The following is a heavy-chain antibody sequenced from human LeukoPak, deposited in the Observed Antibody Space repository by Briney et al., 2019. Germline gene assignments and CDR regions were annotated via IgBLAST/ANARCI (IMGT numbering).Heavy chain of an antibody. D-gene: IGHD3-10*01. J-gene: IGHJ3*02. CDR1: GGSISSGGYY. CDR2: IYHSGST. Sequence: SQTLSLTCTVSGGSISSGGYYWSWIRQPPGKGLEWIGYIYHSGSTYYNPSLKSRVTISVDRSKNQFSLKLSSVTAADTAVYYCARSEVYGRAKGDAFDIWGQGTMVTVSS. CDR3: ARSEVYGRAKGDAFDI. V-gene: IGHV4-30-2*01.